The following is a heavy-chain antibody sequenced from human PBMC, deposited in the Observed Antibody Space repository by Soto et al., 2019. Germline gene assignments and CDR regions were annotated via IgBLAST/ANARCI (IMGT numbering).Heavy chain of an antibody. D-gene: IGHD6-6*01. V-gene: IGHV3-11*01. CDR2: INSSGGTT. CDR3: ARVGANKVWNIAPRPKGYYFES. J-gene: IGHJ4*02. Sequence: QVQLVESGGDLVKPGGSLRLSCAASGFTFSDYYMTWIRQAPGKGLEWVSSINSSGGTTYYADSVKGRFTISRDNAKSSLYLQMNSLRAEDTAVFYCARVGANKVWNIAPRPKGYYFESWGQGTLVTVSS. CDR1: GFTFSDYY.